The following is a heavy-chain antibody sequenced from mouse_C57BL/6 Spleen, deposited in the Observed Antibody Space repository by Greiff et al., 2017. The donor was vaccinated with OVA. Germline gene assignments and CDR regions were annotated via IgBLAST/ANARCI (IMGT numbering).Heavy chain of an antibody. CDR2: IDPETGGT. CDR3: TRVRWLLRGDYFDY. Sequence: QVQLQQPGAELVRPGSSVKLSCKASGYTFTSYWMHWVKQTPVHGLEWIGAIDPETGGTAYNQKFKGKAILTADKSSSTAYMELRSLTSEDSAVYYCTRVRWLLRGDYFDYWGQGTTLTVSS. J-gene: IGHJ2*01. CDR1: GYTFTSYW. V-gene: IGHV1-15*01. D-gene: IGHD2-3*01.